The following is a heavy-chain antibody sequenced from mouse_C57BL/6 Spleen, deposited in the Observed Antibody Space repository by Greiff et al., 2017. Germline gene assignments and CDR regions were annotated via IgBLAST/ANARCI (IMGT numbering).Heavy chain of an antibody. V-gene: IGHV1-47*01. CDR1: GYTFTTYP. CDR3: ARGSYYSLYAMDY. CDR2: FHPYNDDT. J-gene: IGHJ4*01. Sequence: VKLMESGAELVKPGASVKMSCKASGYTFTTYPIEWMKQNHGRSLEWIGNFHPYNDDTKYNEKFKGKATLTVEKSSSTVYLELSRLTSDDSSVYYCARGSYYSLYAMDYWGQGTSVTVSS. D-gene: IGHD2-12*01.